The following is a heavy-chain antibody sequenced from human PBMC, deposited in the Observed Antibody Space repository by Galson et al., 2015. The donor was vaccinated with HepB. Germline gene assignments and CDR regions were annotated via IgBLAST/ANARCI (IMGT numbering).Heavy chain of an antibody. J-gene: IGHJ3*02. CDR3: TTDYANYDSSGYYLDAFDI. CDR1: GFTVSNAW. Sequence: SLRLSCAASGFTVSNAWRSWVRQAPGKGLGWVGRIKSKTDGGTTDYAAPVKGRFTISRDDSKNTLYLQMNSLKTEDTAVYYCTTDYANYDSSGYYLDAFDIWGQGTMVTVSS. D-gene: IGHD3-22*01. CDR2: IKSKTDGGTT. V-gene: IGHV3-15*01.